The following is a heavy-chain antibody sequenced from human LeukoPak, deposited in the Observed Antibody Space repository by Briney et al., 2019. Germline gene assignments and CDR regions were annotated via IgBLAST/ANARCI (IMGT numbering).Heavy chain of an antibody. V-gene: IGHV4-59*01. Sequence: SETPSLTCTVSGGSISSYYWSWIRQPPGKGLEWIGYIYYSGSTNYNPSLKSRVTISVDTSKNQFSLKLSSVTAADTAVYYCARVRPRRYSGYDPAFDIWGQGTMVTVSS. J-gene: IGHJ3*02. CDR1: GGSISSYY. D-gene: IGHD5-12*01. CDR2: IYYSGST. CDR3: ARVRPRRYSGYDPAFDI.